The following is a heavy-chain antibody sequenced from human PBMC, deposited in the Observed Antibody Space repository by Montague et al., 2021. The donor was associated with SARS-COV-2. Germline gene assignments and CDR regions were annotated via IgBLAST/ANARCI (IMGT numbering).Heavy chain of an antibody. D-gene: IGHD3-22*01. V-gene: IGHV3-7*01. Sequence: SLRLSCAASGFTSSSYWMSWVRQAPGKGLEWVANIKQDGSEKYYVDSVKGRFTISRDNAKNSLYLQMNSLRAEDTAVYYCARDCDDSSGYYYVNDAFDIWGQGTMVTVSS. J-gene: IGHJ3*02. CDR3: ARDCDDSSGYYYVNDAFDI. CDR1: GFTSSSYW. CDR2: IKQDGSEK.